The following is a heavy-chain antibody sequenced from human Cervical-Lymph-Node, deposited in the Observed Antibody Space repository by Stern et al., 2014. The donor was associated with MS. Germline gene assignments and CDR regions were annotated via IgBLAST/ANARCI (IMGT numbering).Heavy chain of an antibody. J-gene: IGHJ4*02. Sequence: VQLLQSEAEVKKPGSSVTVSCKASGGTFSNYAITWFRQAPGRGLEWMGDTNPLFGTTNYAQKFQGRVTMTAHESTATAYMELSGLRSEDTAVYYCAGDRHSSGFDHWGQGTLVTVSS. CDR2: TNPLFGTT. CDR1: GGTFSNYA. V-gene: IGHV1-69*01. CDR3: AGDRHSSGFDH. D-gene: IGHD3-22*01.